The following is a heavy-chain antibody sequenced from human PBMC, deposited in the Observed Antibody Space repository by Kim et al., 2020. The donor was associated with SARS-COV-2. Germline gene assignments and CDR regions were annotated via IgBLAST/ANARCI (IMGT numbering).Heavy chain of an antibody. CDR2: INPSDSHT. D-gene: IGHD2-2*01. J-gene: IGHJ6*02. CDR3: VTTGRYCNSASCSRHYYGMDV. V-gene: IGHV5-10-1*01. Sequence: GESLKISCQGSGYSFTSYWIIWVRQMPGKGLEWMGRINPSDSHTSYDPSFQGHVTISADKSITTAFLQWSSLKASDTAMYYCVTTGRYCNSASCSRHYYGMDVWGQGTTVTVSS. CDR1: GYSFTSYW.